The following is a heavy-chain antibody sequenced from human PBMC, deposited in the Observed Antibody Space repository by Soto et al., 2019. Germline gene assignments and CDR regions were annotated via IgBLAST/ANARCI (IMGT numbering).Heavy chain of an antibody. J-gene: IGHJ6*02. CDR1: SGSISSNSYF. D-gene: IGHD3-22*01. Sequence: SETLSLTCSVSSGSISSNSYFWAWIRQPAGKGLEWIGAVFCSGDTYYSESLKSRVTMSVDTSKNQFSLKLNSVTAADTAVYYCARQGRNTKIVLLRHYATDFWGQGTAVTVSS. V-gene: IGHV4-39*01. CDR2: VFCSGDT. CDR3: ARQGRNTKIVLLRHYATDF.